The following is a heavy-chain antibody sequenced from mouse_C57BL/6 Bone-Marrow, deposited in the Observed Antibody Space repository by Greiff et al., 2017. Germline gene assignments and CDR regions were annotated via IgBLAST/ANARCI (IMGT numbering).Heavy chain of an antibody. V-gene: IGHV1-69*01. D-gene: IGHD1-1*01. CDR3: ARWYYGSSYGFAY. Sequence: QVQLQQPGAELVMPGASVKLSCKASGYTFTSYWMHWVKQRPGQGLEWIGEIDPSASYTNYNQKFKGKSTLTVDKSSSTAYMQLSSLTSEDSAVYYCARWYYGSSYGFAYWGQGTLVTVSA. CDR2: IDPSASYT. CDR1: GYTFTSYW. J-gene: IGHJ3*01.